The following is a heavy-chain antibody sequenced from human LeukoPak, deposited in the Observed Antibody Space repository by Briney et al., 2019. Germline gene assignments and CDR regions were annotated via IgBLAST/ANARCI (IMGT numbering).Heavy chain of an antibody. CDR1: GFKFSDHY. Sequence: PGGSLRLSCAASGFKFSDHYIDWVRQAPGKGLEWVGRSRNKASSYTTEYAASVEGIFTISRDVSESSLYLQMNSLRTEDTAVYYSGRIAIIADDDMDVWGQGTTVTVSS. D-gene: IGHD1-1*01. J-gene: IGHJ6*02. CDR2: SRNKASSYTT. V-gene: IGHV3-72*01. CDR3: GRIAIIADDDMDV.